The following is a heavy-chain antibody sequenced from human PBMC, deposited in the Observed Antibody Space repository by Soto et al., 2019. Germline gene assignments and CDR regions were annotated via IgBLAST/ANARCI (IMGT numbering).Heavy chain of an antibody. D-gene: IGHD3-10*01. CDR3: AAVKDVLLWFGELFFDY. CDR1: GFTFTSSA. Sequence: QMQLVQSGPEVKKPGTSVKVSCKASGFTFTSSAVQWVRQARGQRLEWIGWIVVGSGNTNYAQKFQERVTITRDMSKSTAYMELSSLRSEDTAVYYCAAVKDVLLWFGELFFDYWGQGTLVTVSS. J-gene: IGHJ4*02. V-gene: IGHV1-58*01. CDR2: IVVGSGNT.